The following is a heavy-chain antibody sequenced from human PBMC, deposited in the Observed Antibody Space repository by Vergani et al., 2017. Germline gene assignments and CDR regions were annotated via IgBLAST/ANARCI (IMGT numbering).Heavy chain of an antibody. CDR2: IYYSVST. V-gene: IGHV4-39*01. D-gene: IGHD3-22*01. Sequence: QLQLQESGPGLVKPSETLSLTCTVSGGSISSSSYYWGWIRQPPGKGLEWIGSIYYSVSTYYNPSLKSRVTISVDTSKNQFSLKLSSVTAADTAVYYCARQDTYYYDSRGYGMDVWGQGTTVTVSS. CDR3: ARQDTYYYDSRGYGMDV. CDR1: GGSISSSSYY. J-gene: IGHJ6*02.